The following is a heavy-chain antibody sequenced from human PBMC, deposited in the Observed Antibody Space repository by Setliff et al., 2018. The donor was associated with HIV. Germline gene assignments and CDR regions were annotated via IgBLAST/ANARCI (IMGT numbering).Heavy chain of an antibody. CDR3: ARQGQLGSE. V-gene: IGHV4-39*01. CDR1: GGSISSSSYY. CDR2: IYYSGST. J-gene: IGHJ4*02. D-gene: IGHD1-1*01. Sequence: SETLSLTCTVSGGSISSSSYYWGWIRQPPGKGLEWIGSIYYSGSTYYKPSLKSRVTISVDTSKNQFSLKLSSVTAADTAVYYCARQGQLGSEWGQGTLVTSPQ.